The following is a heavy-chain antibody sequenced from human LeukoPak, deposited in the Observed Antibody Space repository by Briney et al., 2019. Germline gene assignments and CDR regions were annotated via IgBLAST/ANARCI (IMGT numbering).Heavy chain of an antibody. CDR2: IYYSGST. J-gene: IGHJ6*03. D-gene: IGHD6-6*01. CDR3: ARDWGVGGRPGYMDV. CDR1: GGSISSSSYY. V-gene: IGHV4-39*07. Sequence: PSETLSLTCTVSGGSISSSSYYWGWIRQPPGKGLEWIGSIYYSGSTYYNPSLKSRVTILVDTSKNQVSLKLSSVTAADTAVYFRARDWGVGGRPGYMDVWGKGTTVTVSS.